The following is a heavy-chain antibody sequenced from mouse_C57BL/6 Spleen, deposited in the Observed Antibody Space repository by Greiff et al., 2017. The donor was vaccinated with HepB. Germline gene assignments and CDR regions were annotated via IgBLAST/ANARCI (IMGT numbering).Heavy chain of an antibody. CDR2: INPSNGGT. J-gene: IGHJ2*01. Sequence: QVQLQQPGTELVKPGASVKLSCKASGYTFTSYWMHWVKQRPGQGLEWIGNINPSNGGTNYNEKFKSKATLTVDKSSSTAYMQLSSLTSEDSAVYYGAGEGYYGSRDFDYWGQGTTLTVSS. V-gene: IGHV1-53*01. CDR3: AGEGYYGSRDFDY. CDR1: GYTFTSYW. D-gene: IGHD1-1*01.